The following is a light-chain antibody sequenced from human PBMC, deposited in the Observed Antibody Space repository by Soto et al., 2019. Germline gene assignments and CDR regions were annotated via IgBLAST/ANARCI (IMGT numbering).Light chain of an antibody. CDR3: SSYTTSSTLV. J-gene: IGLJ2*01. CDR2: DVS. Sequence: QSALTQPASVSGSPGQSIAISCTGTSSDVGGYNYVSWYQQHPGTAPKLMIYDVSDRPSGVSNRFSGSKSGNTASLTISGLQAEDEADYYCSSYTTSSTLVFGGGTKLT. CDR1: SSDVGGYNY. V-gene: IGLV2-14*01.